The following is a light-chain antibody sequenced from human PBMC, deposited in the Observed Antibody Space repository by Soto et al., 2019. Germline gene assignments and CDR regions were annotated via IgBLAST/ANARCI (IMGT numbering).Light chain of an antibody. CDR1: QRISRN. CDR3: QQSYSSPFT. J-gene: IGKJ3*01. CDR2: AAS. V-gene: IGKV1-39*01. Sequence: DIQMTQSPSSLTASVGDRVTITCRASQRISRNLNWYQQKPGKAPKVLIYAASSLQSGVPSRFSGSGSGTDFTLTISSLQPEDFASYYCQQSYSSPFTFGPGTKVDI.